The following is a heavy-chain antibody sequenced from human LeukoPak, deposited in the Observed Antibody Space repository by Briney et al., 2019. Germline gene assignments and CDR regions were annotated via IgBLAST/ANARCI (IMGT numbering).Heavy chain of an antibody. J-gene: IGHJ5*02. CDR3: ARKDSSGYRIERFDP. CDR1: GYTFSGHY. D-gene: IGHD3-22*01. CDR2: INPNSDGT. Sequence: ASVKVSCKASGYTFSGHYMHWVRQAPGQGLEWMGWINPNSDGTNYAQKFQGRVTMTRDTSISTVYMELRRLISDDTAVYYCARKDSSGYRIERFDPWGQGTLVTVSS. V-gene: IGHV1-2*02.